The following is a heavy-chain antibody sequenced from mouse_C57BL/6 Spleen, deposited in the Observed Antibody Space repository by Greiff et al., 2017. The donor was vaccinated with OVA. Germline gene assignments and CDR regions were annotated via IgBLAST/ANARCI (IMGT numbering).Heavy chain of an antibody. CDR2: IDPEDGGT. V-gene: IGHV14-1*01. Sequence: VQLQQSGPELVRPGASVKLSCTASGFNIKDYYMHWVKQRPEQGLEWIGRIDPEDGGTEYAPQFQGKAPMPADTSSNTAYLQLDRLTSADTAVDYCTSGCEGAGLAYWGQGTLVTVSA. D-gene: IGHD3-1*01. CDR3: TSGCEGAGLAY. CDR1: GFNIKDYY. J-gene: IGHJ3*01.